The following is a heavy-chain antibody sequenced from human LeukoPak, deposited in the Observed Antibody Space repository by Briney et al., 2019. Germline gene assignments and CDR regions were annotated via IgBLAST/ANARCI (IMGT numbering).Heavy chain of an antibody. J-gene: IGHJ4*02. CDR1: GGSFSGYY. CDR2: INHSGST. V-gene: IGHV4-34*01. D-gene: IGHD2-15*01. CDR3: AREAQKYCSGGSCYGSGDY. Sequence: SETLSLTCAVYGGSFSGYYWSWIRQPPGKGLEWIGEINHSGSTKYYPSLKSRVTILVDPSKNQFSLKLSYVTAAETAVYYCAREAQKYCSGGSCYGSGDYWGQGTLVTVSS.